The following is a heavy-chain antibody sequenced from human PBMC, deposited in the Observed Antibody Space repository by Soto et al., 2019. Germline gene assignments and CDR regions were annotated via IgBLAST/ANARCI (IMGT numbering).Heavy chain of an antibody. D-gene: IGHD3-22*01. CDR1: GFTFSDFG. CDR3: AKTATYVGDYDNTGYSSEDY. J-gene: IGHJ4*01. CDR2: ISYDGSKQ. Sequence: VQLVESGGGVVRPWRSLRLSCEVSGFTFSDFGLDWVRQVPGKGLEWVAIISYDGSKQYYADSVKGRFTISRDNSKNTLYLQMNSLTAEDTAIYYCAKTATYVGDYDNTGYSSEDYWGPGTLVTVSA. V-gene: IGHV3-30*18.